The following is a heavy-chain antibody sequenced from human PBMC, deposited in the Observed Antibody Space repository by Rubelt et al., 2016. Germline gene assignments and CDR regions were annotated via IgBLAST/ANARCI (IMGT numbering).Heavy chain of an antibody. V-gene: IGHV5-51*01. CDR1: GYSFTSYW. D-gene: IGHD4-17*01. J-gene: IGHJ5*02. CDR3: ARVTTVTNDNWFDP. Sequence: EVQLVQSGAEVKKPGESLKISCKGSGYSFTSYWIGWVRQMPGKGLEWMGIIYPGDSDTRYSPPVQGQVTISADKSISTACLRWSSLKASDTAMYYCARVTTVTNDNWFDPWGQGTLVTVSS. CDR2: IYPGDSDT.